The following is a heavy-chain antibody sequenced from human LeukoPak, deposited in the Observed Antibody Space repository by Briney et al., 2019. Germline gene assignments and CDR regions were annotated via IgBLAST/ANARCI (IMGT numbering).Heavy chain of an antibody. J-gene: IGHJ4*02. D-gene: IGHD4-11*01. V-gene: IGHV3-7*01. CDR1: GFTFSSYA. CDR3: ARDDYRYFDY. CDR2: IKQDGSEK. Sequence: GGSLRLSCAASGFTFSSYAMSWVRRAPGKGLEWVANIKQDGSEKYYVDSVKGRFTISRDNAKNSLYLQMNSLRAEDTAVYYCARDDYRYFDYWGQGTLVTVSS.